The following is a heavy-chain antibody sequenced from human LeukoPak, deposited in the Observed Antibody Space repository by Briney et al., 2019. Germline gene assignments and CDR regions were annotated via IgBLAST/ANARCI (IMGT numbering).Heavy chain of an antibody. V-gene: IGHV4-34*01. D-gene: IGHD5-18*01. CDR3: ARGRTAMAD. J-gene: IGHJ4*02. Sequence: PSETLSLTCAVYGGSFSGCYWSWIRQPPGKGLEWIGEINHSGSTNYNPSLKSRVTISVDTSKNQFSLKLSSVTAADTAVYYCARGRTAMADWGQGTLVTVSS. CDR2: INHSGST. CDR1: GGSFSGCY.